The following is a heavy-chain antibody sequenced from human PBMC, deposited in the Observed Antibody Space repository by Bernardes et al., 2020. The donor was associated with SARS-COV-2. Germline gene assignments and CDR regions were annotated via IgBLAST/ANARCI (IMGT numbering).Heavy chain of an antibody. V-gene: IGHV3-33*01. D-gene: IGHD3-10*01. Sequence: GGSLRLSCAASGFTVSSYGMHWVRQAPGKGLEWVAVIWYDGSNKYYADSVKGRFTISRDNSKNTLYLQMNSLRAEDTAVYYCATETPRRAGFRLMVRGVIDGMDVWGQGTTVTVSS. CDR3: ATETPRRAGFRLMVRGVIDGMDV. CDR2: IWYDGSNK. J-gene: IGHJ6*02. CDR1: GFTVSSYG.